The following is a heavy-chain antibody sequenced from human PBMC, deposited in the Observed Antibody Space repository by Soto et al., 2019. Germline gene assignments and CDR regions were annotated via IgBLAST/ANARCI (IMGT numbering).Heavy chain of an antibody. CDR1: AFTVTRNY. J-gene: IGHJ4*02. Sequence: QLVESGGGLIQPGGSLRLSCVASAFTVTRNYMTWVRLTPGKGLECVSTIHTGGKTYYTDSVKGRFTVSRDESKNTLHLQMNTLRVEDTAVYYRATGGSKRVRGAIVEVFHLEFWGRGTVVTVSS. D-gene: IGHD3-10*01. CDR2: IHTGGKT. CDR3: ATGGSKRVRGAIVEVFHLEF. V-gene: IGHV3-53*02.